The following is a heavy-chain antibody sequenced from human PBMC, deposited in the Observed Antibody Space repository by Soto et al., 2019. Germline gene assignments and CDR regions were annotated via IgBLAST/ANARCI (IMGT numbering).Heavy chain of an antibody. CDR1: GFTFSSYD. Sequence: SGGSLRLSCAASGFTFSSYDMHWVRQATGKGLEWVSAIGTAGDTYYPGSVKGRFTISRENAKNSLYLQMNSLRAADTAVYYCARQRPTDGRWEFANYYGMDVWGQGTPVTVSS. CDR3: ARQRPTDGRWEFANYYGMDV. V-gene: IGHV3-13*01. D-gene: IGHD1-26*01. CDR2: IGTAGDT. J-gene: IGHJ6*02.